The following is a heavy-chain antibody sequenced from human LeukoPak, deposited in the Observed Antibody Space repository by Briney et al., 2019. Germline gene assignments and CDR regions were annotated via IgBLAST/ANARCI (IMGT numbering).Heavy chain of an antibody. CDR2: IIPIFGTA. CDR1: GGTFSSYA. D-gene: IGHD3-10*01. Sequence: SVKVSCKASGGTFSSYAISWVRQAPGQGLEWMGGIIPIFGTANYAQKFQGRVTITADESMSTAYMELSSLRSEDTAVYYCARDEIYGSGSYRGDYWGQGTLVTVSS. J-gene: IGHJ4*02. V-gene: IGHV1-69*13. CDR3: ARDEIYGSGSYRGDY.